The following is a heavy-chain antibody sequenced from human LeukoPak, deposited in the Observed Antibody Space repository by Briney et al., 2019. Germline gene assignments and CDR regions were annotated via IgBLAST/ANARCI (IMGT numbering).Heavy chain of an antibody. V-gene: IGHV3-48*01. CDR3: TRDRIEGATPADY. CDR1: RFTFSSYS. D-gene: IGHD1-26*01. J-gene: IGHJ4*02. Sequence: GGSLRLSCAGSRFTFSSYSMNWVRQAPGKGLEWVSYIGSSSSTRYYADSVKGRFTISRDNAQNSLYLEMNSLRAEDTAVYYCTRDRIEGATPADYWGQGTLVTVSS. CDR2: IGSSSSTR.